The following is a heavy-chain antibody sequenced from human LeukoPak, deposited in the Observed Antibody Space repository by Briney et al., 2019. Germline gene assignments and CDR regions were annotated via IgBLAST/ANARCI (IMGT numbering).Heavy chain of an antibody. CDR1: GFTFSNNG. CDR2: TRYDGSDR. D-gene: IGHD2-2*01. V-gene: IGHV3-30*02. CDR3: ARRHSSTYTFDI. J-gene: IGHJ3*02. Sequence: GGSLRLSCAASGFTFSNNGMHWVRQAPGKGLQWVAFTRYDGSDRYYADSVKGRFTISRDNAKNSLYLQMNSLRAEDTAVYYCARRHSSTYTFDIWGQGTMVTVSS.